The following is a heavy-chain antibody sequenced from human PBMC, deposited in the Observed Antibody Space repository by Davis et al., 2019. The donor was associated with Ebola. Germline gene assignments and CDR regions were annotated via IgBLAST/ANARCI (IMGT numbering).Heavy chain of an antibody. CDR2: IYPGDSDT. CDR3: ARRGYCSGTGCPWGWFDP. Sequence: KVSCKGSGYTFSRYWIGWVRQLPGKGLEWMGIIYPGDSDTRYSPSFQGQVTISADKSISTAYLQWSSLRPSDTAIYYCARRGYCSGTGCPWGWFDPWGQGTLVTVSS. D-gene: IGHD2-2*01. CDR1: GYTFSRYW. V-gene: IGHV5-51*01. J-gene: IGHJ5*02.